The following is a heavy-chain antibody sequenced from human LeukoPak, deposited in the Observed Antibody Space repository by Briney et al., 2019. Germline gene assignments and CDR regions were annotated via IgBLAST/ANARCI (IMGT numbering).Heavy chain of an antibody. J-gene: IGHJ4*02. CDR1: GGSFSGYY. D-gene: IGHD2-2*02. CDR3: ARGQYCSSTSCYSGWVFDY. Sequence: PSETLSLTCAVYGGSFSGYYWSWIRQPPGKGLEWSGEINHSGSTNYNPSLKSRVTISVDTSKNQFSLKLSSVTAADTAVYYCARGQYCSSTSCYSGWVFDYWGQGALVTVSS. CDR2: INHSGST. V-gene: IGHV4-34*01.